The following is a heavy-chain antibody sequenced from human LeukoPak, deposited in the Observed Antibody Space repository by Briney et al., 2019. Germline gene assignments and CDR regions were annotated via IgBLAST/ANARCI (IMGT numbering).Heavy chain of an antibody. J-gene: IGHJ4*02. CDR2: ISGGSRSI. CDR3: ARDYFYCGGDCFVDY. Sequence: PGGSLRLSCAASGFTFSDYTMNWVRQAPGKGLGWVSSISGGSRSIYYVDSVQGRFTISRDNAKNSLYLKVNSLRAEDTAIYYCARDYFYCGGDCFVDYWGQGTLVTVSS. CDR1: GFTFSDYT. D-gene: IGHD2-21*02. V-gene: IGHV3-21*04.